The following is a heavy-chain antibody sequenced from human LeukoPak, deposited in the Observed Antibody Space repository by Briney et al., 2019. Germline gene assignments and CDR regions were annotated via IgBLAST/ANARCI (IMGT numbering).Heavy chain of an antibody. D-gene: IGHD2-21*02. CDR3: ARGPYCGGDCYSMDY. CDR1: GGSISSYY. J-gene: IGHJ4*02. Sequence: SETLSLTCTASGGSISSYYWSWIRQPAGKGLEWIGRIYTSGSTNYNPSLKSRVTMSVDTSKNQFSLKLSSVTAADTAVYYCARGPYCGGDCYSMDYWGQGTLVTVSS. V-gene: IGHV4-4*07. CDR2: IYTSGST.